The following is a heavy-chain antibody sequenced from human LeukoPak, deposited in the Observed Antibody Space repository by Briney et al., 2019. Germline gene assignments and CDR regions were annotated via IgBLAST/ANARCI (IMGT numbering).Heavy chain of an antibody. Sequence: QPGRSLRLSCAASGFTFDDYAMPWVRQAPGKGLEWVSGISWNSGSIGYADSVKGRFTISRDNAKNSLYLQMNSLRAEDTAVYYCARCRSWRSSGADGMDVWGQGTTVTVSS. CDR1: GFTFDDYA. D-gene: IGHD3-3*01. CDR3: ARCRSWRSSGADGMDV. V-gene: IGHV3-9*01. J-gene: IGHJ6*02. CDR2: ISWNSGSI.